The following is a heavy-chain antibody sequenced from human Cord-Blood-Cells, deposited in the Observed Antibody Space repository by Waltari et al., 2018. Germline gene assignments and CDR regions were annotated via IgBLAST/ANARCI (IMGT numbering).Heavy chain of an antibody. D-gene: IGHD3-22*01. Sequence: QVQLQESGPGLVKPSETLSLTCTVSGGSISSYYWSWIRQPAGKGLAWIGRIYTSGSTNYNPSLKSRVTMSVDTSKNQFSLKLSSVTAADTAVYYCARGGYYYDSSGYYFDYWGQGTLVTVSS. CDR3: ARGGYYYDSSGYYFDY. J-gene: IGHJ4*02. CDR2: IYTSGST. CDR1: GGSISSYY. V-gene: IGHV4-4*07.